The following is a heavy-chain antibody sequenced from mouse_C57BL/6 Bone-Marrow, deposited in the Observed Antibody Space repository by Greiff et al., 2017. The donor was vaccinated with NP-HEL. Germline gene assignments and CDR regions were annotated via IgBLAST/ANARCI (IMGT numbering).Heavy chain of an antibody. D-gene: IGHD2-1*01. CDR3: TGNLWNYAMDY. CDR1: GYTFTDYE. V-gene: IGHV1-15*01. CDR2: IDPETGGT. Sequence: VQLQQSGAELVRPGASVTLSCKASGYTFTDYEMHWVKQTPVHGLEWIGAIDPETGGTAYNQKFKGKAILTAAKSSSTAYMELRSLTYEDSAVYYCTGNLWNYAMDYWGQGTSVTASS. J-gene: IGHJ4*01.